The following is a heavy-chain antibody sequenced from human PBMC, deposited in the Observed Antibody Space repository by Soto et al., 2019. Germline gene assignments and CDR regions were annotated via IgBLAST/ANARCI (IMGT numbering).Heavy chain of an antibody. CDR2: IIPIFGTA. J-gene: IGHJ6*02. CDR1: GGTFSSYA. Sequence: SVKVSCKASGGTFSSYAISWVRQAPGQGLEWMGGIIPIFGTANYAQKFQGRVTITADESTSTAYMELSSLRSEDTAVYYCASPWGGVDTVSNYYYYGMDVWGQGTTVTVSS. V-gene: IGHV1-69*13. CDR3: ASPWGGVDTVSNYYYYGMDV. D-gene: IGHD5-18*01.